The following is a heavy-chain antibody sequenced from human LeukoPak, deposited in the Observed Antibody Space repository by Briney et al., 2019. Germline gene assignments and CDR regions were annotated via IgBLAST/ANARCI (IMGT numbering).Heavy chain of an antibody. CDR2: IYYSGST. D-gene: IGHD5-18*01. V-gene: IGHV4-39*07. Sequence: NPSETLSLTCTVSGGSISSSSYYWGWIRQPPGKGLEWIGSIYYSGSTYYNPSLKSRVTISVDTSKNQFSLKLSSVTAADTAVYYCARGLTWIQLWLPYYYYMDVWGKGTTVTVSS. CDR1: GGSISSSSYY. CDR3: ARGLTWIQLWLPYYYYMDV. J-gene: IGHJ6*03.